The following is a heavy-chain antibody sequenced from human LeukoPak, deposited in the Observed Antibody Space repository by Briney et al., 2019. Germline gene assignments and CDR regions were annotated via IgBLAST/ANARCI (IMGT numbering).Heavy chain of an antibody. D-gene: IGHD5-12*01. Sequence: SETLSLTCAVYGDSLSGYYWGCFRQPPKRGLGCIGKINHSGRTDYQPPLMSQVPISHDTSKNQCSLKRTSVAAANRPVYFCPRVGYSYARNTDSSGQGNPVT. CDR1: GDSLSGYY. CDR3: PRVGYSYARNTDS. J-gene: IGHJ4*02. CDR2: INHSGRT. V-gene: IGHV4-34*01.